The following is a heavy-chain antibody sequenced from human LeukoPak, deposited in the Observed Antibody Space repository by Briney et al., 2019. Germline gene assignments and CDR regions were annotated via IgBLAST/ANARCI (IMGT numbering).Heavy chain of an antibody. CDR2: IDTDGSDT. CDR1: GFTFSIYA. Sequence: GGSLRLSCAASGFTFSIYAMSWIRQAPGKGLEWVAYIDTDGSDTYYADSVKGRFTISRDNSKNSLYLQMNSLRTEDTALYYCAKDPFDYWGQGTLVTVSS. V-gene: IGHV3-43*02. CDR3: AKDPFDY. J-gene: IGHJ4*02.